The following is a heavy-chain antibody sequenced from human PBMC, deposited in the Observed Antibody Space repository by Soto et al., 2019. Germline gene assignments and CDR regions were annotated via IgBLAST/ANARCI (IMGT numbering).Heavy chain of an antibody. CDR1: GFTFSSYA. D-gene: IGHD2-2*02. CDR3: AKGDVLVVVPAAIRETDFDS. V-gene: IGHV3-23*01. J-gene: IGHJ3*02. Sequence: PGGSLRLSCAASGFTFSSYAMSWVRQAPGKGLEWVSAISGSGGSTYYADSVKGRFTISRDNSKNTLYLQMNSLRAEDTAVYYCAKGDVLVVVPAAIRETDFDSWGQGPMVTVSS. CDR2: ISGSGGST.